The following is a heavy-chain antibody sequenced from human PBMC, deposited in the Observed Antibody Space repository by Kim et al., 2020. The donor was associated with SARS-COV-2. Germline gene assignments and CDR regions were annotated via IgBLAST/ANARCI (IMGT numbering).Heavy chain of an antibody. CDR3: ARDIEYSYGYGY. Sequence: YADSVKDRFTISRDNSKNTLYLQMNSLRAGNTAVYYCARDIEYSYGYGYWGQETLVTVSS. J-gene: IGHJ4*02. V-gene: IGHV3-30*07. D-gene: IGHD5-18*01.